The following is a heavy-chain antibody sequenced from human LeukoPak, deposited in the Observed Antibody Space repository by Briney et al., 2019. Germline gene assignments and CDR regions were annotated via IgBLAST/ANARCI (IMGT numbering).Heavy chain of an antibody. CDR1: GYTFTGYY. Sequence: ASVKVSCKAPGYTFTGYYMHWVRQAPGQGLEWMGWINPNSGGTNYAQKFQGRVTMTRDTSISTAYMELSRLRSDDTAVYYCARGFKGGNEGSYWGQGTLVTVSS. CDR3: ARGFKGGNEGSY. J-gene: IGHJ4*02. CDR2: INPNSGGT. V-gene: IGHV1-2*02. D-gene: IGHD4-23*01.